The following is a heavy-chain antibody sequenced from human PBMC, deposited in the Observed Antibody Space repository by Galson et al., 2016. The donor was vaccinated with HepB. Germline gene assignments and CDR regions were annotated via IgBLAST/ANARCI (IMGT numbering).Heavy chain of an antibody. CDR3: AKGDKGVVVTEDHSFGMDV. D-gene: IGHD2-15*01. CDR1: GYTFSSYA. V-gene: IGHV1-3*04. CDR2: VNTGNGNT. J-gene: IGHJ6*02. Sequence: SVKVSCKASGYTFSSYAMHWVRQAPGQRLEWMGWVNTGNGNTKYSQKFQGRVTITRDTSANTAYLDLGSLRSEEAAVYYCAKGDKGVVVTEDHSFGMDVWGQGPTVTVSS.